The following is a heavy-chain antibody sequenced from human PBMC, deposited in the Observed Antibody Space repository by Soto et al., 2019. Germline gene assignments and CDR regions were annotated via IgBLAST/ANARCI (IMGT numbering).Heavy chain of an antibody. CDR2: IIPIFGTA. D-gene: IGHD6-6*01. CDR1: GGTFSSYA. J-gene: IGHJ4*02. Sequence: GASVKVSCKASGGTFSSYAISWVRQAPGQGLEWMGGIIPIFGTANYAQKFQGRVTITADESTSTAYMELSSLRSEDTAVYYCVCGYSSSLVAFDYWGQGTLVTVSS. CDR3: VCGYSSSLVAFDY. V-gene: IGHV1-69*13.